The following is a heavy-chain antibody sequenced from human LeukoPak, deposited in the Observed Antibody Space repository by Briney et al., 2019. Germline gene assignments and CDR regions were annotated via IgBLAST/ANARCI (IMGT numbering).Heavy chain of an antibody. Sequence: SETLSLTCTVSGGSISSSSYRWGWIRQPPGKGLEWIGSIYNSETFYNPSLKSRVTISVDTSKNWISLKLSSVTAADTAVYYCARHRYFGGNFADSWGQGILVTVSS. CDR1: GGSISSSSYR. V-gene: IGHV4-39*01. D-gene: IGHD4-23*01. J-gene: IGHJ4*02. CDR2: IYNSET. CDR3: ARHRYFGGNFADS.